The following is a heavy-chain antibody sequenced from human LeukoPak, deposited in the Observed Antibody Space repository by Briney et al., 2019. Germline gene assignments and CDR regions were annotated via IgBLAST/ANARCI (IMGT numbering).Heavy chain of an antibody. J-gene: IGHJ6*03. V-gene: IGHV3-48*01. Sequence: GGSLRLSCAASGFTFSSYSMNWVRQAPGKGLEWVSYISSSSSTIYYADSVKGRFTISRDNAKNSLYLQMNSLRAEDTAVYYCARMEPVDYYYYMDVWGKGTTVTVSS. D-gene: IGHD1-1*01. CDR3: ARMEPVDYYYYMDV. CDR1: GFTFSSYS. CDR2: ISSSSSTI.